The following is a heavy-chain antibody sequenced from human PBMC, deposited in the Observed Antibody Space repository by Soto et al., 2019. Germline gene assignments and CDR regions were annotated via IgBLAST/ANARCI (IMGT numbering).Heavy chain of an antibody. CDR2: ISLYSDGT. J-gene: IGHJ4*02. V-gene: IGHV1-18*01. Sequence: ASVKVSCKTSGYTFSNYGITWVRQAPGQPLEWLGWISLYSDGTNYAQKLQGRVTMTTDTSTSTSYMELRSLRSEDTAVYFCARDRLGDTGDYWGQGTLVTVSS. CDR3: ARDRLGDTGDY. D-gene: IGHD1-26*01. CDR1: GYTFSNYG.